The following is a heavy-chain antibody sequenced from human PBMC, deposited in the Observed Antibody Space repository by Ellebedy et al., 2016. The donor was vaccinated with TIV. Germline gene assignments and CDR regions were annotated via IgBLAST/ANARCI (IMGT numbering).Heavy chain of an antibody. Sequence: PGGSLRLSCAASGFAVSTNYMSWVRQAPGKGLEWVSSISDSGSSTYYADSVKGWFTISRDNSKNTLYLRMDSLRVEDTAIYYCADDPRGVGPAFDIWGQGTMVTVSS. D-gene: IGHD3-10*01. V-gene: IGHV3-23*01. J-gene: IGHJ3*02. CDR2: ISDSGSST. CDR1: GFAVSTNY. CDR3: ADDPRGVGPAFDI.